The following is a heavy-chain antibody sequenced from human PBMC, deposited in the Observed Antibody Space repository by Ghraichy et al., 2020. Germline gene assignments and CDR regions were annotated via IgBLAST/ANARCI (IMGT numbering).Heavy chain of an antibody. CDR2: ISGSGGST. V-gene: IGHV3-23*01. D-gene: IGHD2-8*01. CDR1: GFTFSSYA. J-gene: IGHJ4*02. CDR3: AKGYCTNGVCYTPSFDY. Sequence: GGSLRLSCAASGFTFSSYAMSWVRQAPGKGLEWVSAISGSGGSTYYADSVKGRFTISRDNSKNTLYLQMNSLRAEDTAVYYCAKGYCTNGVCYTPSFDYWGQGTLVTVSS.